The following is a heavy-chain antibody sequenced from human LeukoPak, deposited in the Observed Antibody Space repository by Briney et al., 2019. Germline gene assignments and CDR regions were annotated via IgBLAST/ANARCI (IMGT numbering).Heavy chain of an antibody. V-gene: IGHV3-23*01. CDR1: GFTFSNFP. Sequence: PGGSLRLSCAASGFTFSNFPMTWVRQAPGKGLEWVSTISNSGDATYYADSVKGRFTISRDNSKNTLYLQMNSLRAEDTAVYYCAKAPPYKKYFDYWGQGTLVTVSS. CDR3: AKAPPYKKYFDY. J-gene: IGHJ4*02. CDR2: ISNSGDAT. D-gene: IGHD1-1*01.